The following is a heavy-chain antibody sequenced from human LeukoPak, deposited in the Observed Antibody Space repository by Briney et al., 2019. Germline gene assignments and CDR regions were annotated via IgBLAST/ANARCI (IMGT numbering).Heavy chain of an antibody. Sequence: ASVKVSCKASGYTFTSYGITWARQAPGQGLEWMGWISANKGNTNYAQKLQGRVTMTTDTSTSTAYMELRSLRSDDTAVYYCARGEQLALSNWFDPWGQGTLVTVSS. CDR2: ISANKGNT. D-gene: IGHD6-13*01. CDR3: ARGEQLALSNWFDP. V-gene: IGHV1-18*01. CDR1: GYTFTSYG. J-gene: IGHJ5*02.